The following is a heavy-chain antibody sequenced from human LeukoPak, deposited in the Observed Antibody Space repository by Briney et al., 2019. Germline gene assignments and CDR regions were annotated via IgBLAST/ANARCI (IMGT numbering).Heavy chain of an antibody. CDR1: GFTFSSYW. J-gene: IGHJ5*02. CDR2: INSDGSST. CDR3: ARGGSERITMVRGVFGS. Sequence: GGSLRLSCAASGFTFSSYWMHWVRQAPGKGLVWVSRINSDGSSTSYADSVKGRFTISRDNAKNTLYLQMNSLRAEDTAVYYCARGGSERITMVRGVFGSWGQGTLVTVSS. D-gene: IGHD3-10*01. V-gene: IGHV3-74*01.